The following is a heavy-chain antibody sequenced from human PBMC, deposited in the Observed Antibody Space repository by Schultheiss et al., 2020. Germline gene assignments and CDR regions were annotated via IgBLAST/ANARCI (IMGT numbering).Heavy chain of an antibody. CDR2: IYTSGST. D-gene: IGHD5-24*01. V-gene: IGHV4-4*07. CDR3: ARHVRWLQFTFYYGLDV. CDR1: GGSISSYY. Sequence: SQTLSLTCTVSGGSISSYYWSWIRQPAGKGLEWIGRIYTSGSTNYNPSLKSRVTISVDTSKNQFSLKLSSVTAADTALYYCARHVRWLQFTFYYGLDVWGQGTTVTVSS. J-gene: IGHJ6*02.